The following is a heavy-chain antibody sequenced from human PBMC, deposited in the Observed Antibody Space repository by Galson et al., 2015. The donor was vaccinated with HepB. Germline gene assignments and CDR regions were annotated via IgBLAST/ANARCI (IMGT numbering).Heavy chain of an antibody. D-gene: IGHD2-2*02. V-gene: IGHV4-61*02. CDR3: ARGDGGSSTSCYTCYWFDP. Sequence: TLSLTCTVSGGSISSGSYYWSWIRQPAGKGLEWIGRIYTSGSTNYNPSLKSRVTMSVDTSKNQFFLKLSSVTAADTAVYYCARGDGGSSTSCYTCYWFDPWGQGTLVTVSS. CDR2: IYTSGST. CDR1: GGSISSGSYY. J-gene: IGHJ5*02.